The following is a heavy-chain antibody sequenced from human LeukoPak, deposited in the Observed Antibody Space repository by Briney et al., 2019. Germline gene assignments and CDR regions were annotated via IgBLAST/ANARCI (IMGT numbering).Heavy chain of an antibody. Sequence: GGSLRLSCAASGFTFSSYGMHWVRQAPGKGLEWVAVISYDGSNKYYADSVKGRFTISRDNSKNTLYLHMNSLRVEDTAVYYCAKLVGPTDYWGQGTLVTVSS. CDR2: ISYDGSNK. D-gene: IGHD1-26*01. CDR1: GFTFSSYG. V-gene: IGHV3-30*18. CDR3: AKLVGPTDY. J-gene: IGHJ4*02.